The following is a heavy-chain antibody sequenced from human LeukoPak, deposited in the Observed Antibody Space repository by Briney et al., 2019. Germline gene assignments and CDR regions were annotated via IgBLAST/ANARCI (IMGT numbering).Heavy chain of an antibody. D-gene: IGHD3-3*01. CDR2: IYTSGST. V-gene: IGHV4-61*02. Sequence: SETLSLTCTVSGGSISSSSYYWGWIRQPPGKGLEWIGRIYTSGSTNYNPSLKSRVTISVDTSKNQFSLKLSSVTAADTAVYYCATEYDFWSGYLFWGQGTLVTVSS. CDR3: ATEYDFWSGYLF. J-gene: IGHJ4*02. CDR1: GGSISSSSYY.